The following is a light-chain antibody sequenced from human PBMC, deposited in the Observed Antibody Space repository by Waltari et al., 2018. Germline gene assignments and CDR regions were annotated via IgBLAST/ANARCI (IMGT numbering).Light chain of an antibody. CDR1: QTINNY. CDR2: AAS. J-gene: IGKJ1*01. CDR3: QQSYNSPWT. Sequence: DIQMTQSPSSLSASVGDRVTITCRTSQTINNYVNWYQQKPGNAPNLLIYAASILQSGVPTRFSGTGAGTNFTLTIGSLQSEDFATYYCQQSYNSPWTFGQGTKVEI. V-gene: IGKV1-39*01.